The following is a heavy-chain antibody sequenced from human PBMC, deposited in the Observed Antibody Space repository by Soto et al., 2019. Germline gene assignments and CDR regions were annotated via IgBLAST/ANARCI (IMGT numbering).Heavy chain of an antibody. J-gene: IGHJ6*03. CDR2: ISWNSGSI. Sequence: DVQLVESGGGLVQPGRSLRLSCAASGFTFDDYAMHWVRQAPGKGLEWVSGISWNSGSIGYADSVKGRFTISRDNAKNSLYLQMNSLRAEDTALYYCAKDASYCSSTSCYYYYYMDVWGKGTTVTVSS. D-gene: IGHD2-2*01. CDR1: GFTFDDYA. CDR3: AKDASYCSSTSCYYYYYMDV. V-gene: IGHV3-9*01.